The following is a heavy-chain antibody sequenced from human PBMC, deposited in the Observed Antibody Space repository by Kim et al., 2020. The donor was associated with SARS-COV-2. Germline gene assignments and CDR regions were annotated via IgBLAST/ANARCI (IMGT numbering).Heavy chain of an antibody. V-gene: IGHV3-7*01. Sequence: EKHYVAAVKGRCTIYRDNAKNSLELQMTSLRAEDTAVYYCARGGIRYLNWGEGTLVTVSS. D-gene: IGHD3-9*01. CDR3: ARGGIRYLN. J-gene: IGHJ4*02. CDR2: EK.